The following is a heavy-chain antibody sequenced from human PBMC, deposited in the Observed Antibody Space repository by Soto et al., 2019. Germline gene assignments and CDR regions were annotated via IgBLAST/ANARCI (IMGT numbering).Heavy chain of an antibody. J-gene: IGHJ4*02. CDR2: VNHGGST. Sequence: QVQLQQWGAGLLKPSETLSLTCPVNGGSFSDYYWTWIRQPPGKGLEWIGEVNHGGSTHYNPSLKSRVSLSIDMSKKQFSLNLTFVTAADTAVYYCAREWWSGSLIGGSLGGEGTLVTVSS. D-gene: IGHD3-3*01. V-gene: IGHV4-34*01. CDR1: GGSFSDYY. CDR3: AREWWSGSLIGGSL.